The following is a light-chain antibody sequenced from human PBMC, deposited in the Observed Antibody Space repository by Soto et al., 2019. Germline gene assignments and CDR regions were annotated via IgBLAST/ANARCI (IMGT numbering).Light chain of an antibody. J-gene: IGKJ1*01. CDR1: QVIRSD. CDR2: AAS. V-gene: IGKV1-6*01. CDR3: LQDYNYPRT. Sequence: AVQMTQSPSSLSASVGDRVTITCRASQVIRSDLGWYQMKPGKVPKLLIYAASNLQSGVPSRFIGRGYGTDFTLTISSLQPEDFATYYCLQDYNYPRTFGQGTKVEI.